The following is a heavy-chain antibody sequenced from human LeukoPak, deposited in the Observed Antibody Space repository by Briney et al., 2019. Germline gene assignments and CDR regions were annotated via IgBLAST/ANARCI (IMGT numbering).Heavy chain of an antibody. D-gene: IGHD3-10*01. CDR2: ISAYNGNT. CDR3: ARVLLWFGEYPYTLDY. Sequence: ASVKVSCKASGHTFTSYAMNWVRQAPGQGLEWMGWISAYNGNTNYAQKLQGRVTMTTDTSTSTAYMELRSLRSDDTAVYYCARVLLWFGEYPYTLDYWGQGTLVTVSS. V-gene: IGHV1-18*01. CDR1: GHTFTSYA. J-gene: IGHJ4*02.